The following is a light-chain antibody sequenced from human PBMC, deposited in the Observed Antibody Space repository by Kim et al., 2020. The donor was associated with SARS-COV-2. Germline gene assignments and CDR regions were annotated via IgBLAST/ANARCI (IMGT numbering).Light chain of an antibody. CDR3: MQTLQTGT. J-gene: IGKJ1*01. V-gene: IGKV2-28*01. CDR2: LGS. Sequence: EPASISCRSSQSLLHINGYNYLDWYLQKPGQSPQLLIYLGSNRASGVPDRFSGRGSGTDFTLKISRVEAEDVGVYYCMQTLQTGTFGQGTKVDIK. CDR1: QSLLHINGYNY.